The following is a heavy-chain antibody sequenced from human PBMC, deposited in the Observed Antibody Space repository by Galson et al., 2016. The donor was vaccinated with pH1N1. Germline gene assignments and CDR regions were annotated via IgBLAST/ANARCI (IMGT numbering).Heavy chain of an antibody. CDR1: GFTFSSYG. CDR3: AKGVRGSSLPSFDY. Sequence: SLRLSCAASGFTFSSYGFHWVRQAPGKGLEWVAVISYDGSNKYYADSVKGRITISRDNSKNTLYLQMNSLRAEDTAVYYCAKGVRGSSLPSFDYWGQGTLVTVSS. D-gene: IGHD6-13*01. V-gene: IGHV3-30*18. J-gene: IGHJ4*02. CDR2: ISYDGSNK.